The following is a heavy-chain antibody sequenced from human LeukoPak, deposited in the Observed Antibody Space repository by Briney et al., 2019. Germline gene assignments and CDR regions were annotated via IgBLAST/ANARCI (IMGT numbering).Heavy chain of an antibody. D-gene: IGHD5-18*01. J-gene: IGHJ4*02. CDR1: GGSISSSSYY. CDR2: IYSSGST. CDR3: ARALGYSFDY. V-gene: IGHV4-39*01. Sequence: KASETLSLTCTVSGGSISSSSYYWGWIRQPPGKGLEWIGSIYSSGSTYYNPSLKSRVTISVDTSKNQFSLKLSSVTAADTAVYYCARALGYSFDYWGQGTLVTVSS.